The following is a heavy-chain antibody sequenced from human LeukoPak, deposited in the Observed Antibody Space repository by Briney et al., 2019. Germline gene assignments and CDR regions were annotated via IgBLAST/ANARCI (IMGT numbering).Heavy chain of an antibody. CDR3: AKGIEMATIWSPLAY. J-gene: IGHJ4*02. Sequence: GGSLRLSCAASRFTFTSYAMTWVRQAPGKGLEWVSSISGSGGSTYYADSVKGRFTISRDNSKNTLYLQMNSLRAEDTATYYCAKGIEMATIWSPLAYWGQGTLVTVSS. D-gene: IGHD5-24*01. CDR2: ISGSGGST. V-gene: IGHV3-23*01. CDR1: RFTFTSYA.